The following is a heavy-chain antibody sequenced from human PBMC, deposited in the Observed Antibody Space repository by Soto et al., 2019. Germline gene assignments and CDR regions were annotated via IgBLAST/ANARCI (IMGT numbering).Heavy chain of an antibody. CDR3: ARHTTQQLIFGY. V-gene: IGHV4-39*01. CDR1: GGSISSSSYY. Sequence: SETLSLTCTVSGGSISSSSYYWGWIRQPPGKGLEWIGSIYYSGSTYYNPSLKSRVTISVDTSKNQFSLKLSSVTAADTAVYYCARHTTQQLIFGYWGQGTLVTVSS. CDR2: IYYSGST. J-gene: IGHJ4*02. D-gene: IGHD6-13*01.